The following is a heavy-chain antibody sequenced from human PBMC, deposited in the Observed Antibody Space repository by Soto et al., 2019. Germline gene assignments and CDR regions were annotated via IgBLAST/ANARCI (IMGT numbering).Heavy chain of an antibody. CDR2: ISAYNGNT. V-gene: IGHV1-18*01. CDR3: ARDRSTHDY. J-gene: IGHJ4*02. Sequence: GASVKVSCKASGYTFSSSGVSWVRQAPGQGLEWMGWISAYNGNTDYAQKFQDRVTMTTDTSTSTAYMELRSLSSDDTALYYCARDRSTHDYWGQGTLVTVSS. CDR1: GYTFSSSG. D-gene: IGHD1-1*01.